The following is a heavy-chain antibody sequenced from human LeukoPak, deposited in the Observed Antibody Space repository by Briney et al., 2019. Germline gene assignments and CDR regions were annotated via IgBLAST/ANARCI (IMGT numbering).Heavy chain of an antibody. CDR2: INWNGGSR. CDR1: GFKFDDYG. J-gene: IGHJ6*02. Sequence: GGSLRFSCAASGFKFDDYGMSWVRQVSGKGLEWVSGINWNGGSRGYADSVKGRFTISRDNAKNSLYLQMNSVRAEDTGVYYCARDEYGSGSYYGMDVWGQGTTVTVSS. V-gene: IGHV3-20*04. CDR3: ARDEYGSGSYYGMDV. D-gene: IGHD3-10*01.